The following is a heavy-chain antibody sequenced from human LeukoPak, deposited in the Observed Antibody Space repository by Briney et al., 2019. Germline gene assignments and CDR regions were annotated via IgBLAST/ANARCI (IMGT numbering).Heavy chain of an antibody. Sequence: ASVKVSCKASGYTFTSYAMHWVRQAPGQRLEWMGWINAGNGNTKYSQKFQGRVTITRDTSASTAYMELSSLRSEDTAVYYCARDDGCGSRSYYWGQGTLVTVSS. J-gene: IGHJ4*02. CDR2: INAGNGNT. D-gene: IGHD3-10*01. CDR1: GYTFTSYA. CDR3: ARDDGCGSRSYY. V-gene: IGHV1-3*01.